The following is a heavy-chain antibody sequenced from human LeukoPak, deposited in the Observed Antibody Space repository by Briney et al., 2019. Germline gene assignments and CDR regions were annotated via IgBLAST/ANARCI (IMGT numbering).Heavy chain of an antibody. D-gene: IGHD5-18*01. Sequence: GRSLRLSCAASGFTFSSYGMHWVRQAPGKGLEWVAVIWYDGSNKYYADSVKGRFTISRDNSKNTLYLQMNSLRAEDTAVYYCARDGSGDSYGQPFDFWGQGTLVTVSS. CDR2: IWYDGSNK. J-gene: IGHJ4*02. CDR3: ARDGSGDSYGQPFDF. CDR1: GFTFSSYG. V-gene: IGHV3-33*01.